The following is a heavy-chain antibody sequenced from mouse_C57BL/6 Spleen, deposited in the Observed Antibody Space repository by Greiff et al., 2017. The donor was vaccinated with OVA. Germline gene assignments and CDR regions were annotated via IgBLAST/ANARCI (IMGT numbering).Heavy chain of an antibody. V-gene: IGHV5-9*01. CDR1: GFTFSSYC. D-gene: IGHD2-5*01. CDR3: ARPYYSSYWCWFAY. J-gene: IGHJ3*01. Sequence: EVLLVEPGGDLVKPGASLKLSCAASGFTFSSYCMSWVRQTPEQSLEWVATLSGGGGNTYYQDSVKGRFTISRDNAKNTLYLQMSRLRSEATALYDCARPYYSSYWCWFAYWGQGTLVTVSA. CDR2: LSGGGGNT.